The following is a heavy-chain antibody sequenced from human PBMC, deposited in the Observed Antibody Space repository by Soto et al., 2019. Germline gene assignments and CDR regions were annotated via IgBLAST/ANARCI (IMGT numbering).Heavy chain of an antibody. V-gene: IGHV4-61*01. D-gene: IGHD5-12*01. CDR1: GGSVSGGSHQ. Sequence: SETLSLTCSVSGGSVSGGSHQWTWIRQAPGKGLEWIGYVHFSGGTNYNPSLESRVTISIDTSRDQFSLKLTSLTAADTAVYFCARDNMATFDYHYYGMDVWGQGTTVTVSS. CDR2: VHFSGGT. J-gene: IGHJ6*02. CDR3: ARDNMATFDYHYYGMDV.